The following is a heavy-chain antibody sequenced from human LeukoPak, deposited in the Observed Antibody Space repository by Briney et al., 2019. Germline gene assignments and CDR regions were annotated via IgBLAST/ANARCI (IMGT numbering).Heavy chain of an antibody. CDR2: IYYSGTT. CDR3: ARVPVSAPGPLSCFDP. CDR1: GASISSYY. V-gene: IGHV4-59*01. J-gene: IGHJ5*02. Sequence: PSETLSLTCSVSGASISSYYWSWIRQPPGKGLEWIGYIYYSGTTNYNPSLKSRVTISVDTSKNQFSLKVNSVTAADTAVYYCARVPVSAPGPLSCFDPWGQETLVTVSS. D-gene: IGHD6-13*01.